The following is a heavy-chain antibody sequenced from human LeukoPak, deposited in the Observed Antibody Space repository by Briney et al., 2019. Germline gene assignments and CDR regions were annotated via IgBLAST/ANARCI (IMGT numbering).Heavy chain of an antibody. CDR3: ARDLGGIYFDY. J-gene: IGHJ4*02. CDR1: GGSISTYY. Sequence: SETLSLTCTVSGGSISTYYWSWIRQPPGKGLEWIGYIYYSGGTNYNPSLRSRVTISVDTSKNQLSLKLSSVTAADTAVYYCARDLGGIYFDYWGQGTLVTVSS. V-gene: IGHV4-59*01. CDR2: IYYSGGT. D-gene: IGHD1-26*01.